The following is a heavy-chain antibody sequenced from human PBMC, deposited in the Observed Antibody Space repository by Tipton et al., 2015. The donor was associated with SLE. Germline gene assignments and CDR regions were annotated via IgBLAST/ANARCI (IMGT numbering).Heavy chain of an antibody. CDR1: GGSISSSSYY. CDR3: ASPRYSSSWYGAFDI. J-gene: IGHJ3*02. V-gene: IGHV4-39*01. CDR2: IYYSGST. Sequence: TLSLTCTVSGGSISSSSYYWGWIRQPPGKGLEWIGSIYYSGSTYYNPSLKSRVTISVDTSKNQFSLKLSSVTAADTAVYYCASPRYSSSWYGAFDIWGQGTMVTVSS. D-gene: IGHD6-13*01.